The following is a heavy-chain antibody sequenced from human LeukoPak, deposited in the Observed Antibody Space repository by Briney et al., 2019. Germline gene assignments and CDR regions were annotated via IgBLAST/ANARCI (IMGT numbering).Heavy chain of an antibody. D-gene: IGHD3-22*01. V-gene: IGHV1-46*01. J-gene: IGHJ5*02. CDR1: GYTFTSYY. CDR3: ARDGLGSSGYRNWFDP. Sequence: ASVKVSCTASGYTFTSYYMHWVRQAPGQGLEWMGIINPSGGSTSYAQKFQGRVTMTRDTSTSTVYMELSSLRSEDTAVYYCARDGLGSSGYRNWFDPWGQGTLVTVSS. CDR2: INPSGGST.